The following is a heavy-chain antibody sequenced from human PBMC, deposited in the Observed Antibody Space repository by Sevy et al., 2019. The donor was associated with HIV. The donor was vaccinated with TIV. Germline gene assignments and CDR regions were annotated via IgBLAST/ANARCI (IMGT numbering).Heavy chain of an antibody. V-gene: IGHV1-2*02. J-gene: IGHJ4*02. D-gene: IGHD3-3*01. CDR1: GYTFAAYY. Sequence: ASVKVSCKTSGYTFAAYYIHWVRQAPGQGPEWLGWIYPNGGNTTLAKKFKGRVTVTMSTSINTVYMELNRLRSDDTAVYYCARGKREEWLLYLDNWGQGTLVTVSS. CDR3: ARGKREEWLLYLDN. CDR2: IYPNGGNT.